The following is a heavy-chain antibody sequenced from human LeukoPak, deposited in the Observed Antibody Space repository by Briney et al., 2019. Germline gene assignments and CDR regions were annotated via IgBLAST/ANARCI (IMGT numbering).Heavy chain of an antibody. J-gene: IGHJ4*02. CDR1: GFTFSTYG. V-gene: IGHV3-23*01. CDR3: AGRGSGSYFDF. Sequence: GGSLRLSCSASGFTFSTYGMNWVRQAPGKELEWVSTISGSGSSTYYADSVKGRFTISRDNSKNTLYLQMNSLRAEDTAVYYCAGRGSGSYFDFWGQGTLVTVSS. CDR2: ISGSGSST. D-gene: IGHD3-10*01.